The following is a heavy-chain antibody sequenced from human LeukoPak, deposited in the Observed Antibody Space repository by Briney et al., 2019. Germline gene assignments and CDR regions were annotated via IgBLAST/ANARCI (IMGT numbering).Heavy chain of an antibody. V-gene: IGHV4-39*01. CDR2: IHYSGTPT. CDR3: AAGGDDAKAGY. CDR1: GASISSGRYY. Sequence: PSETLSLTCSVSGASISSGRYYWGWIRQPPGKGLEWIGTIHYSGTPTFYNPSLGSRVSLFSDTSRNQFSLRLRSVTAADTAVYYCAAGGDDAKAGYWGQGTLVTVSS. J-gene: IGHJ4*02. D-gene: IGHD3-16*01.